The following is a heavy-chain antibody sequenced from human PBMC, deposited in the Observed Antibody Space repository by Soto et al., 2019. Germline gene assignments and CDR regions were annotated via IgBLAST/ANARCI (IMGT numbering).Heavy chain of an antibody. Sequence: PGGSLRLSCAASGFTFSSYGMHWFRQAPGKGLEWVAVISYDGSNKYYADSVKGRFTISRDNSKNTLYLQMNSLRAEDTAVYYCAKGVSSELPDYWGQGTLVTVSS. J-gene: IGHJ4*02. CDR3: AKGVSSELPDY. CDR1: GFTFSSYG. V-gene: IGHV3-30*18. D-gene: IGHD6-19*01. CDR2: ISYDGSNK.